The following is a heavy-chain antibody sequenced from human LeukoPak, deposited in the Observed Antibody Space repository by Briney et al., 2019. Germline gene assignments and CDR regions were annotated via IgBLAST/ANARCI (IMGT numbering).Heavy chain of an antibody. CDR2: INPNSGGT. J-gene: IGHJ4*02. D-gene: IGHD1-26*01. V-gene: IGHV1-2*06. CDR1: GYTFTGYY. CDR3: ARVRRYSGSYYIDY. Sequence: GASVKVSCKASGYTFTGYYMHWVRQAPGQGLEWMGRINPNSGGTNYAQKFQGRVTMTRDTSISTAYMELSRLRSDDTAVYYCARVRRYSGSYYIDYWDQGTLVTVSS.